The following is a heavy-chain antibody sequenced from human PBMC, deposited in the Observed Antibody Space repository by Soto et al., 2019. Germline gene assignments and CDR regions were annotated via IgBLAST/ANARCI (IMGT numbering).Heavy chain of an antibody. Sequence: QVQLVESGGGLVKPGGSLRLYCAASGFTFSDYYMSWIRQAPGKGLEWVSYISSSGSTIYYADSVKVLFTSSRDNAKNSLYLQMNSLRDEDTAVYYCERDGYCFWSGYYRDYWGQGTMVTVSS. CDR2: ISSSGSTI. D-gene: IGHD3-3*01. CDR3: ERDGYCFWSGYYRDY. V-gene: IGHV3-11*01. J-gene: IGHJ4*02. CDR1: GFTFSDYY.